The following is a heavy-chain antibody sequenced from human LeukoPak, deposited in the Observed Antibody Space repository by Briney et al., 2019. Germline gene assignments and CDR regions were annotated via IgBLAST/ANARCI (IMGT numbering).Heavy chain of an antibody. CDR3: ATPYPGQWLSLLEY. CDR1: GFTFSSYA. D-gene: IGHD6-19*01. CDR2: ISGSGGST. Sequence: PGGSLRLSCAASGFTFSSYAMSWVRQAPGKGLEWVSAISGSGGSTYYADSVKGRFTISRDNSKNTLYLQMNSLRAEDTAVYYCATPYPGQWLSLLEYWGQGTLVTVSS. V-gene: IGHV3-23*01. J-gene: IGHJ4*02.